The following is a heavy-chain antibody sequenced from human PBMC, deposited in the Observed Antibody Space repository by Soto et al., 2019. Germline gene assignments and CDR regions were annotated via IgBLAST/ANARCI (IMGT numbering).Heavy chain of an antibody. Sequence: HRGGALRLSCADSGFSCSHYWMHWVRQAPGKGLVWVSRISPDGRTTTYADSVKGRFTISRDNAKSTLYLQMNSLTVEDGAVYYCADSWLPTSYWGPGTLVTVSS. CDR1: GFSCSHYW. CDR2: ISPDGRTT. V-gene: IGHV3-74*01. J-gene: IGHJ4*02. CDR3: ADSWLPTSY. D-gene: IGHD3-10*01.